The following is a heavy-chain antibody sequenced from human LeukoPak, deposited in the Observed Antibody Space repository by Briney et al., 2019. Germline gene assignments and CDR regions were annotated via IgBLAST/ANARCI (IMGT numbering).Heavy chain of an antibody. CDR1: GYTFTSYG. Sequence: ASVKLSCKSSGYTFTSYGISWVRQAPGQGLEWMGWISAYNGNTNYAQKLQGRVTMTTDTSTSAAYMELRSLRSDDTAVYYCAREKTSCLDYWGQGTLVTVSS. CDR3: AREKTSCLDY. D-gene: IGHD2-2*01. J-gene: IGHJ4*02. CDR2: ISAYNGNT. V-gene: IGHV1-18*01.